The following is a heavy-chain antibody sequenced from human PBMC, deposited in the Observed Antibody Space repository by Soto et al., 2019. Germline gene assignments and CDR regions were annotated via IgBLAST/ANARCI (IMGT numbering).Heavy chain of an antibody. CDR1: GGSISNYY. D-gene: IGHD3-22*01. J-gene: IGHJ4*02. Sequence: SETLSLTCTVSGGSISNYYWSWIRQPPGRGLEWIGHIFYSGSTNYNPALKSRFTISRDNAKNTLYLQMNSLRVEDTALYYCARSVYSSDHFDFWGQGTLVTVSS. CDR3: ARSVYSSDHFDF. V-gene: IGHV4-59*12. CDR2: IFYSGST.